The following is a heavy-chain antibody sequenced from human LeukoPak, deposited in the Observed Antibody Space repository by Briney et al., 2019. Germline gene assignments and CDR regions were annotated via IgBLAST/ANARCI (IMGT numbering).Heavy chain of an antibody. J-gene: IGHJ4*02. CDR2: IYTRGST. CDR1: GGSITSYY. V-gene: IGHV4-4*07. CDR3: ARVRSSPLDYFDY. Sequence: SETLSLTCTVSGGSITSYYWSWIRQPAGKGLEWIGRIYTRGSTKYSPSLKSRVTLSVDTSKNQFSLRLSSVTAADTAVYYCARVRSSPLDYFDYWGQGTLVTVSS. D-gene: IGHD6-13*01.